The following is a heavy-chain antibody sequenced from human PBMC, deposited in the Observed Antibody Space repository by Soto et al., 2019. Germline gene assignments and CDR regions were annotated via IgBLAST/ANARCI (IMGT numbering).Heavy chain of an antibody. V-gene: IGHV6-1*01. J-gene: IGHJ4*02. CDR3: VRLIGNSLLDF. CDR1: GGSVSSNSGA. Sequence: SHTLSLTYAISGGSVSSNSGAWNWIRQSPSRGLEWLGRTYYRSKWYNDYAESVKSRITINPDTSKNQFSLHLNSVTPEDTAVYYCVRLIGNSLLDFWRQGTLVTGSS. D-gene: IGHD1-26*01. CDR2: TYYRSKWYN.